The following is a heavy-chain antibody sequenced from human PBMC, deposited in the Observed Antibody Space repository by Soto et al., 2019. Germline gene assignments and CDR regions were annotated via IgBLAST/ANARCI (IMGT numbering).Heavy chain of an antibody. Sequence: QVQLVQSGGEVKRPGASVRASCKASGYTFNSYGISWVRQAPGQGLEWMGWISAYNGHTDYARKFQGRVAMTTDISTNTVSMELRGLRSDDTAVYYCARGRTWGARDFDYWGQGTLVIVSS. CDR2: ISAYNGHT. D-gene: IGHD3-16*01. J-gene: IGHJ4*02. CDR3: ARGRTWGARDFDY. CDR1: GYTFNSYG. V-gene: IGHV1-18*01.